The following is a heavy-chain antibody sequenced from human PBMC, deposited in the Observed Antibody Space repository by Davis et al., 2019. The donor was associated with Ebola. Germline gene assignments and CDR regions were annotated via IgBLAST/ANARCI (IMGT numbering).Heavy chain of an antibody. V-gene: IGHV1-46*03. CDR1: GYTFTSYY. Sequence: AASVKVSCKASGYTFTSYYMHWVRQAPGQGLEWMGIINPSGGSTSYAQKFQGRVTMTRDTSTSTVYMELSSLRSEDTAVYYCARARGFLNCGGDCYGDYWGQGTLVTVSS. J-gene: IGHJ4*02. CDR3: ARARGFLNCGGDCYGDY. CDR2: INPSGGST. D-gene: IGHD2-21*02.